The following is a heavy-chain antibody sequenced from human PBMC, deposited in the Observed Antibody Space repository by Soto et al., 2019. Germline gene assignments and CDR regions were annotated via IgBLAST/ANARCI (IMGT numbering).Heavy chain of an antibody. CDR1: GSGDSPNFYY. D-gene: IGHD6-13*01. V-gene: IGHV4-59*12. J-gene: IGHJ4*02. Sequence: SETLSLTCNISGSGDSPNFYYWTWIRQPPGKGLEWIGYLSYRGDPHYNPSLASRVTISIDATNNHFSLQLSSVTAADTAVYYCAREGPLAAALYWGQGTLVTVSS. CDR2: LSYRGDP. CDR3: AREGPLAAALY.